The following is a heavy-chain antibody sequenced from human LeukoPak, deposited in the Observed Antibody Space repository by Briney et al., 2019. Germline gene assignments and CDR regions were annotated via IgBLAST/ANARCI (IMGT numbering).Heavy chain of an antibody. CDR2: IRYDGSNK. CDR1: GFTFSSYG. D-gene: IGHD6-19*01. V-gene: IGHV3-30*02. CDR3: AKVMYSSGWYSDY. J-gene: IGHJ4*02. Sequence: GGSLRLSCAASGFTFSSYGMHWVRQAPGKGLEWVAFIRYDGSNKYYADSVKGRFTISRDNSKNTLYLQMNSLRAEDTAVYYCAKVMYSSGWYSDYWGQGTLVTVS.